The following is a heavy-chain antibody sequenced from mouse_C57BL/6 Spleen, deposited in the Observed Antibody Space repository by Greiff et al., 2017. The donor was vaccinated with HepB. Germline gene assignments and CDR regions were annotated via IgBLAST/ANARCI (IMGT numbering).Heavy chain of an antibody. Sequence: QVQLQQPGAELVKPGASVKLSCKASGYTFTSYWMQWVKQRPGQGLEWIGEIDPSESYTNYNQKFKGKATLTVDTSSSTAYMQLSSLPSEDSAVYYCARKEETPRYYFDYWGQGTTLTVSS. V-gene: IGHV1-50*01. J-gene: IGHJ2*01. CDR2: IDPSESYT. CDR1: GYTFTSYW. CDR3: ARKEETPRYYFDY.